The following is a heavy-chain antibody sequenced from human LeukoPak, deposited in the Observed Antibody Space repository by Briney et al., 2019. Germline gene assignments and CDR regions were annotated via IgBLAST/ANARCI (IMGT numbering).Heavy chain of an antibody. CDR2: SRNEGHSYST. CDR1: GFTFSDHY. J-gene: IGHJ4*02. D-gene: IGHD3-10*01. Sequence: PGGSLRHSCAVSGFTFSDHYMDWVRQAPGKGLEWIGRSRNEGHSYSTDFAASVRGRAALSRDHSRDSLYLQINSLRTDDTAVYYCVALLRGIGYWGQGTLVTVFS. CDR3: VALLRGIGY. V-gene: IGHV3-72*01.